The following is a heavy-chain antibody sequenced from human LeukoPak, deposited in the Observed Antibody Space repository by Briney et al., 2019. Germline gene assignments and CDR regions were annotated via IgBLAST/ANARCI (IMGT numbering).Heavy chain of an antibody. CDR1: GGSISSGDYY. D-gene: IGHD3-10*01. CDR2: IYYSGST. CDR3: ARFMVRGVRNPAYFDY. J-gene: IGHJ4*02. V-gene: IGHV4-30-4*01. Sequence: SQTLSLTCTVSGGSISSGDYYWGWVRQPPGKGLEWIGYIYYSGSTYYNPSLKSRVTISVDTSKNQFSLKLSSVTAADTAVYYCARFMVRGVRNPAYFDYWGQGTLVTVSS.